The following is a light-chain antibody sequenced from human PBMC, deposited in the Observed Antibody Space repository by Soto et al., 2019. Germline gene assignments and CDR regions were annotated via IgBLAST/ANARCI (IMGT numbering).Light chain of an antibody. CDR2: AAS. V-gene: IGKV1D-12*01. Sequence: DIQMTQSPSSVSASVGDRVTITCRASQGISSWLAWYQQKPWKAPKLLLYAASILQSGVPSRFSGSGSVTDFTLNLSSLQPEDFATYYCQHANSFPHTFGPGTKVDIK. CDR1: QGISSW. J-gene: IGKJ3*01. CDR3: QHANSFPHT.